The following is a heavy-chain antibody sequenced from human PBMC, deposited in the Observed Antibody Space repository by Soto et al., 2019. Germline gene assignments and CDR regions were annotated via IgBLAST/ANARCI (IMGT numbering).Heavy chain of an antibody. V-gene: IGHV3-49*03. CDR2: VRSKAYGAKT. CDR1: GFAFGDDG. D-gene: IGHD2-15*01. Sequence: PGGSLRLSCTASGFAFGDDGVTWLRQAPGMGLEWVAFVRSKAYGAKTEYAASVKGRFTISRDDSKNIAYLQMGSLKTEDTAVYYCSRTGVDKSMSTHYYYAMDVWGQGTTVTVSS. J-gene: IGHJ6*02. CDR3: SRTGVDKSMSTHYYYAMDV.